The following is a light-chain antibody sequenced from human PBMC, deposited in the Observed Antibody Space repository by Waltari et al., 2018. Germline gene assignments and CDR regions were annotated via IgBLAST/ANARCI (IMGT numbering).Light chain of an antibody. CDR2: DFS. J-gene: IGLJ1*01. CDR1: SSDVGGYNY. CDR3: SSYTSSSTLV. Sequence: QSALTQPASVSGSPGQSITISCSGTSSDVGGYNYVSWYQQHPGKAPKLMVYDFSSRPSGVSNRFSCSKSGNTASLTISGLQAEDEADYYCSSYTSSSTLVFGTGTKVTVL. V-gene: IGLV2-14*01.